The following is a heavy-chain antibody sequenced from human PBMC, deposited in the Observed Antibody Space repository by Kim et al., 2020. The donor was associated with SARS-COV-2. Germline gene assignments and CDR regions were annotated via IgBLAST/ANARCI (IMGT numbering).Heavy chain of an antibody. J-gene: IGHJ6*02. D-gene: IGHD1-26*01. CDR3: ARGSGGYFNTGMDV. V-gene: IGHV4-4*07. Sequence: NPSLESRVTMSVDTSKKQCSLKLGSVTAADTAVYYCARGSGGYFNTGMDVWGQGTTVTVSS.